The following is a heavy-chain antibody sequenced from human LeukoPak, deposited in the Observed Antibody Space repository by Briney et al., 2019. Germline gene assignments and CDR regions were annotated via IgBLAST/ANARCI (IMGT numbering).Heavy chain of an antibody. V-gene: IGHV3-30*04. CDR3: ARDTLPGVEMATIIGH. Sequence: SGGSLRLSCAASGFTFSSYAMHWVRQAPGKGLEWVAVISYDGSNKYYADSVKGRFTISRDNSKNTLYLQVNSLRAEDTAVYYCARDTLPGVEMATIIGHWGQGTLVTVSS. CDR2: ISYDGSNK. J-gene: IGHJ5*02. D-gene: IGHD5-24*01. CDR1: GFTFSSYA.